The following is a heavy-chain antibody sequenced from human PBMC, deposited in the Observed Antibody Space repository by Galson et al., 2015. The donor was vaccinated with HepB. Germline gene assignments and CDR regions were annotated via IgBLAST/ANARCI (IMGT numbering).Heavy chain of an antibody. D-gene: IGHD6-13*01. CDR3: ARDNAAAGHYYYGMDV. CDR1: GFTFSSYA. Sequence: SLRLSCAASGFTFSSYAMHWVRQAPGKGLEWVAVISYDGSNKYYADSVKGRFTISRDNSKNTLYLQMNSLRAEDTAVYYCARDNAAAGHYYYGMDVWGQGTTVTVSS. CDR2: ISYDGSNK. J-gene: IGHJ6*02. V-gene: IGHV3-30-3*01.